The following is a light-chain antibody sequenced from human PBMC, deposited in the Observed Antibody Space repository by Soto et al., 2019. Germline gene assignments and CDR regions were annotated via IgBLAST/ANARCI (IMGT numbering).Light chain of an antibody. J-gene: IGKJ3*01. CDR3: QHLSSYSG. CDR2: LAS. CDR1: QGISNY. Sequence: DLQLTQSPSLLSASVGDRVTITCRASQGISNYLAWYQQQPGKAPKLLIYLASTLQSGVPSRFSGSGSGTEFTITISSLQPEDFATYYCQHLSSYSGFGPGTKVDIK. V-gene: IGKV1-9*01.